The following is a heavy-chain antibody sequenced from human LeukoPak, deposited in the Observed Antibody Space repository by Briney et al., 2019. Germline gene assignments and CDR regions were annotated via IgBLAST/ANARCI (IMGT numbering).Heavy chain of an antibody. CDR1: GGSFSGYY. Sequence: SETLSLTCAVYGGSFSGYYWSWIRQPPGKGREWIGEINHSGSTNYNPSLKSRVTISVDTSKNQFSLKLSSVTAADTAVYYCAAFPGILTGFDYWGQGTLVTVSS. CDR3: AAFPGILTGFDY. J-gene: IGHJ4*02. CDR2: INHSGST. V-gene: IGHV4-34*01. D-gene: IGHD3-9*01.